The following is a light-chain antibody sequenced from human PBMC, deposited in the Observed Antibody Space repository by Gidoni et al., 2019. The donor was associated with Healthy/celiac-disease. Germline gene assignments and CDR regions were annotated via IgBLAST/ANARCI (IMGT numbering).Light chain of an antibody. J-gene: IGKJ1*01. Sequence: EILLRQSPATLSMSPGERATLSCRASQSVSSNLAWYQQKPGQAPRLLIYGASTRATGIPARFSGSGSGTEFTLTISSLQSEDFAVYYCQHYNNWPPWTFGQGTKVEIK. CDR3: QHYNNWPPWT. CDR2: GAS. CDR1: QSVSSN. V-gene: IGKV3-15*01.